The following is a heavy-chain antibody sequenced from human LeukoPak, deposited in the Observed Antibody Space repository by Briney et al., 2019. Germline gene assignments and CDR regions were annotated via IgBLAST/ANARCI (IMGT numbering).Heavy chain of an antibody. CDR1: GGSISGYH. D-gene: IGHD5-18*01. Sequence: SETLSLTCNVSGGSISGYHWSWIRQPPGKGLEWLGYIYYSGSSNYNPSLKSRVTMSADTSKNQFSLKLSSVTAADTAVYYCARAVDTAMVTGYYFDYWGQGTLVTVSS. J-gene: IGHJ4*02. V-gene: IGHV4-59*01. CDR2: IYYSGSS. CDR3: ARAVDTAMVTGYYFDY.